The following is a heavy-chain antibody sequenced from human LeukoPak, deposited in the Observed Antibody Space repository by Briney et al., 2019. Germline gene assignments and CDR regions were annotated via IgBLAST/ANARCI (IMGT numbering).Heavy chain of an antibody. CDR1: GFTFSSYG. D-gene: IGHD2-15*01. Sequence: GGSLRLSCAASGFTFSSYGMTWVRQAPGKGLEWVSGISGSGGSTYYADSVKGRFTISRDNSKNTLYLQMNSLRAEDTAVYYCAREYCSGGSCYGYFDYWGQGTLVTVSS. V-gene: IGHV3-23*01. J-gene: IGHJ4*02. CDR2: ISGSGGST. CDR3: AREYCSGGSCYGYFDY.